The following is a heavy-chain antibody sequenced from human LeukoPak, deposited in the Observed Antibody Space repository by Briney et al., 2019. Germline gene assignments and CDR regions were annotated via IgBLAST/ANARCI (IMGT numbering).Heavy chain of an antibody. CDR3: AREWQPYLPDY. J-gene: IGHJ4*02. CDR2: ISSNGGST. D-gene: IGHD5-24*01. Sequence: EPGGSLRLSCAASGFTFSSYAMHWVRQAPGKGLEYVSAISSNGGSTYYANSVKGRFTISRDNSKNTLYLQMGSLRAEDMAVYYCAREWQPYLPDYWGQGTLVTVSS. CDR1: GFTFSSYA. V-gene: IGHV3-64*01.